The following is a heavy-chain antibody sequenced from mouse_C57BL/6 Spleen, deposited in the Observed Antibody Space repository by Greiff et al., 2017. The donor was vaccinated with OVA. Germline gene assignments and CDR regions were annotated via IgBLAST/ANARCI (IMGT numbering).Heavy chain of an antibody. Sequence: VKLQQPGAELVKPGASVKMSCKASGYTFTSYWITWVKQRPGQGLEWIGDIYPGSGSTNYNEKFKSKATLTVDTSSSTAYMQLSSLTSEDSAVYYCARRGNYYGAWFAYWGQGTLVTVSA. J-gene: IGHJ3*01. CDR2: IYPGSGST. CDR3: ARRGNYYGAWFAY. CDR1: GYTFTSYW. D-gene: IGHD1-1*01. V-gene: IGHV1-55*01.